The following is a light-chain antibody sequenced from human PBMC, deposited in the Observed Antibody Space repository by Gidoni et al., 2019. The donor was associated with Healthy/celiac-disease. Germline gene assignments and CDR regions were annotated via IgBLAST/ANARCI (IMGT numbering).Light chain of an antibody. J-gene: IGKJ5*01. CDR2: AAS. CDR3: QQSYSTPRT. Sequence: DLPMTQSPSSLSASVGDRVTITCRASQSISSYLNWYRQKPGKAPKLLIYAASSLQSGVPSRFSGSGSGTDFTLTISSLQPEDFATYYCQQSYSTPRTFXXXTRLEIK. CDR1: QSISSY. V-gene: IGKV1-39*01.